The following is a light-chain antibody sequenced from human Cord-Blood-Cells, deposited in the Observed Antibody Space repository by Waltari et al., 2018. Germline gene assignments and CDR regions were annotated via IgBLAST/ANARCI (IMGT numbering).Light chain of an antibody. Sequence: QSAPPQPASVSGSPGQSITISCTGTSSDVGSYNLVSWYQQHPGKAPKLMIYEGSKRPSGVSNRFSGSKSGNTASLTISGLQAEDDADYYCCSYAGSSTFVVFGGGTKLTVL. CDR2: EGS. J-gene: IGLJ2*01. CDR1: SSDVGSYNL. CDR3: CSYAGSSTFVV. V-gene: IGLV2-23*01.